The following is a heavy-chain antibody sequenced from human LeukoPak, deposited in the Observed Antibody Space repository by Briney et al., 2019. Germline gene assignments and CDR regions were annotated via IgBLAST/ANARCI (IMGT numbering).Heavy chain of an antibody. CDR1: GFTFSSYW. CDR3: ARAPTRTVVVDEDDY. V-gene: IGHV3-7*01. CDR2: IKQDGSEK. J-gene: IGHJ4*02. Sequence: PGGSLRLSCAASGFTFSSYWMSWVRQAPGKGLEWVANIKQDGSEKYYVDSVKGRFTISRDNAKNSLYLQMNSLRAEDTAVYYCARAPTRTVVVDEDDYWGQGTLVTVSS. D-gene: IGHD2-15*01.